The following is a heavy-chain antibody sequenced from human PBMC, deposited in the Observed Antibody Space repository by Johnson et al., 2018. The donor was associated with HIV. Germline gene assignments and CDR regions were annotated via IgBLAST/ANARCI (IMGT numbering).Heavy chain of an antibody. CDR1: GFTFSNAW. J-gene: IGHJ3*02. CDR3: ASPQAGDYPQDDAFHI. D-gene: IGHD4-17*01. CDR2: IKQDGSEK. Sequence: VQLVESGGGLVKTGESLRLSCAASGFTFSNAWMSWVRQGPGKGLEWVANIKQDGSEKYNVDSVKGRFIISRDNAKNSLYLQMNSLRAEDTAVYYCASPQAGDYPQDDAFHIWGQGTVVTVSS. V-gene: IGHV3-7*01.